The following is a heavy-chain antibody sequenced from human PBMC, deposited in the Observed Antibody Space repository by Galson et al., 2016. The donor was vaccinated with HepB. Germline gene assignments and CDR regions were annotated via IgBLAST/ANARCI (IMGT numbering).Heavy chain of an antibody. V-gene: IGHV4-61*09. Sequence: TLSLTCTVSGGSISSGSYNWNWIRQPAGKRLEWIGHIYTSGSTNYNPSLKSRVAISVDKSKNYFSLNLSSVTAADTAVYYCARVPLGWSGNPDAFDVWGQGTMVTVSS. CDR2: IYTSGST. J-gene: IGHJ3*01. CDR1: GGSISSGSYN. D-gene: IGHD3-3*01. CDR3: ARVPLGWSGNPDAFDV.